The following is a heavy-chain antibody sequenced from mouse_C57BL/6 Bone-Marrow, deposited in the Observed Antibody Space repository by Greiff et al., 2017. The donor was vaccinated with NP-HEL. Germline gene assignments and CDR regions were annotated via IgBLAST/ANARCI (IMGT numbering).Heavy chain of an antibody. CDR2: IDPSDSYT. CDR1: GYTFTSYW. V-gene: IGHV1-69*01. Sequence: QVQLQQPGAELVMPGASVKLSCKASGYTFTSYWKHWVKQRPGQGLEWIGEIDPSDSYTNYNQKFKGKSTLTVDKSSSTAYMQLSSLTSEDSAVYYCARANWEGYWGQGTTLTVSS. CDR3: ARANWEGY. J-gene: IGHJ2*01. D-gene: IGHD4-1*01.